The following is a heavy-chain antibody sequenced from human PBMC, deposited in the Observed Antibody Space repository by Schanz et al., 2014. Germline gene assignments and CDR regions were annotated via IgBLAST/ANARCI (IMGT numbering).Heavy chain of an antibody. CDR1: GFTFSIYA. CDR3: AKKVPAYNPFDS. V-gene: IGHV3-48*01. D-gene: IGHD1-1*01. CDR2: IGNGGVTI. J-gene: IGHJ4*02. Sequence: EVQLVESGGGLVQPGGSLRLSCSASGFTFSIYAMHWVRQAPGRGLEWVSYIGNGGVTIYYADSVKGRFTISRDNSKNTLYLQRDSLRAEDTAVYFCAKKVPAYNPFDSWGQGTLVTVSS.